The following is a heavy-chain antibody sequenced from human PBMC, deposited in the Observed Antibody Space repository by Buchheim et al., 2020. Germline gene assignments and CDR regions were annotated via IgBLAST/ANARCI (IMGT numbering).Heavy chain of an antibody. V-gene: IGHV3-23*01. CDR3: AAPGGAGIQLLLLAY. J-gene: IGHJ4*02. D-gene: IGHD5-18*01. Sequence: EVQLLESGGGLVQPGGSLRLSCAASGFTFSSYAMSWVRQAPGKGLEWVSDISGSGGSTSYADSVKGRFALYRDNSLNTPYLQMNSLRAEDTAVYYCAAPGGAGIQLLLLAYWGQGTL. CDR1: GFTFSSYA. CDR2: ISGSGGST.